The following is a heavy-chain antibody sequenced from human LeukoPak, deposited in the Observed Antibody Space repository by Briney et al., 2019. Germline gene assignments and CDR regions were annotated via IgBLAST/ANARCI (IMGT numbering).Heavy chain of an antibody. V-gene: IGHV5-51*01. Sequence: GESLKISCKGSGYSFTSYWIGWVRQMPGKGLEWMGIIYPGDSDTRYSPSFQGQVTISADKSISTAYLQWSGLKASDTAMYYCARVGYGPAPYYYYGMDVWGQGTTVTVSS. CDR2: IYPGDSDT. CDR3: ARVGYGPAPYYYYGMDV. J-gene: IGHJ6*02. CDR1: GYSFTSYW. D-gene: IGHD5-18*01.